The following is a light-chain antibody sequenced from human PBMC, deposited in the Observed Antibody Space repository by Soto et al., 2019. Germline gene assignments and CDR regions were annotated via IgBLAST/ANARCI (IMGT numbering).Light chain of an antibody. CDR3: QSYDTSLIGSEV. CDR1: SSNIGAGYD. CDR2: GNS. J-gene: IGLJ3*02. V-gene: IGLV1-40*01. Sequence: QSVLTQSPSVSGAPGQRVTISCTGSSSNIGAGYDVHWYQQLPGTAPKLLIYGNSNRPSGIPDRFSGSKSGTSASLAITGLQAEDEAAYYCQSYDTSLIGSEVFGGGTKLTVL.